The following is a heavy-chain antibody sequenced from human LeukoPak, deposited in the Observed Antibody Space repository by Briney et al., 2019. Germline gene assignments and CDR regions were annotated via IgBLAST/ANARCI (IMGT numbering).Heavy chain of an antibody. CDR3: AGPIGIQLYYGMDV. D-gene: IGHD5-18*01. CDR2: IYSGGST. CDR1: GFTVSSNY. V-gene: IGHV3-53*01. Sequence: GGSLRLSCAASGFTVSSNYMSWVRQAPGKGLEWVSVIYSGGSTYYADSVKGRFTISRDNSKNTLYLQMNSLRAEDTAVYYCAGPIGIQLYYGMDVWGQGTTVTVSS. J-gene: IGHJ6*02.